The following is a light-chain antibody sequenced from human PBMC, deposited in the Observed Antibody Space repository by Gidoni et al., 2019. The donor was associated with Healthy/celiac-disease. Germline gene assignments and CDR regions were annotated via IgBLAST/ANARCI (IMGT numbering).Light chain of an antibody. CDR3: VSYTSSSGV. V-gene: IGLV2-14*01. Sequence: QSDLTQPASVSGSPGQSITISCTGTSSDVGGYNYVSWYQQHPGKAPKLMLYDVSNRPSGVSNRFSGSKSGNTASLTISGLQAEDEADYYCVSYTSSSGVFGGGTKLTVL. CDR1: SSDVGGYNY. CDR2: DVS. J-gene: IGLJ2*01.